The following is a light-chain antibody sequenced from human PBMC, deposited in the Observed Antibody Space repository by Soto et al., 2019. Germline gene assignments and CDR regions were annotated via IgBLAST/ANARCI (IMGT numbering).Light chain of an antibody. J-gene: IGLJ1*01. V-gene: IGLV2-14*01. CDR3: SSYTSSSTLV. CDR1: SSDVGGYNY. CDR2: EVS. Sequence: QSALTQPASVSGSPGXXXTISCTGTSSDVGGYNYVSWYQQHPGKAPKLMIYEVSNRPSGVSNRFSGSKSGNTASLTISGLQAEDEADYYCSSYTSSSTLVFGTGTKLTVL.